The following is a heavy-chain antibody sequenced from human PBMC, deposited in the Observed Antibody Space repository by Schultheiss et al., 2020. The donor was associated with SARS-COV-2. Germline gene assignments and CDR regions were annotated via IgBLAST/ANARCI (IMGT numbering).Heavy chain of an antibody. CDR1: GFTFSNAW. V-gene: IGHV3-15*01. Sequence: GESLKISCAASGFTFSNAWMSWVRQAPGKGLEWVGRIKSKTDGGTTDYAAPVKGRFTISRDDSKNTLYLQMNSLKTEDTAVYYCTTKHIVVVPAANHIDYWGQGTLVTVSS. J-gene: IGHJ4*02. D-gene: IGHD2-2*01. CDR3: TTKHIVVVPAANHIDY. CDR2: IKSKTDGGTT.